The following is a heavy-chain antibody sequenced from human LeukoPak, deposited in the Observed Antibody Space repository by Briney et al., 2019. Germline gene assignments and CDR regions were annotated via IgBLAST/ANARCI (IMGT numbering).Heavy chain of an antibody. D-gene: IGHD2-2*01. Sequence: GESLKISCKGSGYSFTNYWIAWVRQMPGRGLEWMGIIYSGDSDTRYSPSFQGQVTISGDRSISTAYLQWSSLKASDTAMYYCARGRYCTSTSCSHFDYWGQGTLVTVSS. CDR2: IYSGDSDT. CDR1: GYSFTNYW. V-gene: IGHV5-51*01. J-gene: IGHJ4*02. CDR3: ARGRYCTSTSCSHFDY.